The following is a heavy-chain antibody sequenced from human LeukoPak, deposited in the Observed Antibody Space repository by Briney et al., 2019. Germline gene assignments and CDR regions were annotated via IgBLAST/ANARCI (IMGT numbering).Heavy chain of an antibody. Sequence: GGSLRLSCAASGFTFSSYGMHWVRQAPGKGLEWVAFIRYDGSNKYYADSVKGRFTISRDNSKNTLYLQMNSLRAEDTAVYYCAKDGPGYYDSSGYYDYWGQGTLVTVSS. CDR1: GFTFSSYG. CDR2: IRYDGSNK. D-gene: IGHD3-22*01. V-gene: IGHV3-30*02. CDR3: AKDGPGYYDSSGYYDY. J-gene: IGHJ4*02.